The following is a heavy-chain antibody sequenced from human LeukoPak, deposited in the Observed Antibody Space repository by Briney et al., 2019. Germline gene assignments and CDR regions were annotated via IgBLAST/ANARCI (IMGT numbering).Heavy chain of an antibody. CDR2: ISWNSGSI. CDR3: ARGLGAYQFDY. Sequence: GGSLRLSCAASGFTFSSYGMHWVRQAPGKGLEWVSGISWNSGSIGYADSVKGRFTISRDNAKNSLYLQMNSLRAEDTAVYYCARGLGAYQFDYWGQGTLVTVSS. D-gene: IGHD2-2*01. J-gene: IGHJ4*02. CDR1: GFTFSSYG. V-gene: IGHV3-9*01.